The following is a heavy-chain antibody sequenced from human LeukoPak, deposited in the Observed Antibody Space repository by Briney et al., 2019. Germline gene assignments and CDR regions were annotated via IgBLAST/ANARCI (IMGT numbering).Heavy chain of an antibody. CDR2: ISSSSSYI. V-gene: IGHV3-21*04. Sequence: GGSLRLSCAASGFTFSSYSMNWVRQAPGKGLEWVSSISSSSSYIYYADSVKGRFTISRDNAKNSLYLQMNSLRAEDTAVYYCAKQGGWYFHYFDYWGQGTLVTVSS. D-gene: IGHD6-19*01. J-gene: IGHJ4*02. CDR1: GFTFSSYS. CDR3: AKQGGWYFHYFDY.